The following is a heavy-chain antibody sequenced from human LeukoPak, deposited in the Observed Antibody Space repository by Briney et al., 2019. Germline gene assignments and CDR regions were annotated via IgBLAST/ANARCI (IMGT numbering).Heavy chain of an antibody. J-gene: IGHJ4*02. V-gene: IGHV4-59*01. CDR1: GGSFSSYY. D-gene: IGHD6-13*01. Sequence: SETLSLTCTVSGGSFSSYYWTWNRQPPGKGLEWIAYIDYSGNTNYSPSLKSRVTISVDTSRNQFSLKLSSVTAADTAVYYCARYGSSWYFDYWGQGTLVSVSS. CDR3: ARYGSSWYFDY. CDR2: IDYSGNT.